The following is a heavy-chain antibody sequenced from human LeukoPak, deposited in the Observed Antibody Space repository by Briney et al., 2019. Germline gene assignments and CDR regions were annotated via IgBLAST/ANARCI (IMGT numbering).Heavy chain of an antibody. D-gene: IGHD5-18*01. CDR1: GGTFSSYA. CDR3: ASWDDKAMVTFDY. J-gene: IGHJ4*02. Sequence: GASVKVSCKASGGTFSSYAISWVRQAPGQGVEWMGRIIPILGIANYAQKFQGRVTITADKSTSTAYMELSSLRSEDTAVYYCASWDDKAMVTFDYWGQGTLVTVSS. V-gene: IGHV1-69*04. CDR2: IIPILGIA.